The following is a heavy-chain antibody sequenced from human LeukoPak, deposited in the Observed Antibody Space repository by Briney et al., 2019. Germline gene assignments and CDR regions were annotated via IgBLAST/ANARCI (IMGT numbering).Heavy chain of an antibody. J-gene: IGHJ6*03. CDR2: INHSGST. V-gene: IGHV4-34*01. CDR1: GGSFSGYY. Sequence: SETLSLTCAVYGGSFSGYYWSWIRQPPGKGLEWIGEINHSGSTNYNPSLKSRVTISVDTSKNQFSLKLSSVTAADTAVYYCARGNYYYYMDVWGKGTTVTVSS. CDR3: ARGNYYYYMDV.